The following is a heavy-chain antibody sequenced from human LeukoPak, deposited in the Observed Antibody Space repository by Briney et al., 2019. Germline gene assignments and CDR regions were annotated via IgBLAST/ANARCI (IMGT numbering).Heavy chain of an antibody. J-gene: IGHJ4*02. CDR2: INPGDSET. D-gene: IGHD6-19*01. Sequence: GESLKISCKGSGYSFTSYWIGWVRQMPGRGLEWMGIINPGDSETKYSPSFQGQVTISADKSISTAYLQWSGLKASDTAMYYCARPGYRSRYFDYWGQGTLVTVSS. V-gene: IGHV5-51*01. CDR3: ARPGYRSRYFDY. CDR1: GYSFTSYW.